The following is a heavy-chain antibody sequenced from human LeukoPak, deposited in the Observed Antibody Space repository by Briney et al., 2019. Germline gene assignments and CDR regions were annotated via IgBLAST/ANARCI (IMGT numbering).Heavy chain of an antibody. V-gene: IGHV1-2*02. D-gene: IGHD3-22*01. CDR1: GYTLTGYY. J-gene: IGHJ4*02. CDR2: INHNSGGT. Sequence: ASVKVSCKASGYTLTGYYMHWVRQAPGQGLEWMGWINHNSGGTNYAQKFQGRVTMTRDTSISTAYMELSRLRSDDTAVYYCARAAYYYDSSGYSPSHFDYWGQGTLVTVSS. CDR3: ARAAYYYDSSGYSPSHFDY.